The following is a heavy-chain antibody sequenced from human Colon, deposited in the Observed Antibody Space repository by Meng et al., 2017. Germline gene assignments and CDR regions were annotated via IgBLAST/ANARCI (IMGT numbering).Heavy chain of an antibody. CDR1: GGSISGDGYY. J-gene: IGHJ5*02. V-gene: IGHV4-31*11. CDR3: ARERLSSGWYGGRWFDP. Sequence: QGQLAESGPCLVKPSQPLSLTCVVSGGSISGDGYYWSWIRQHPGKGLEWIGYVHDSGDTYYKSSLKSRITISIDTSENQFSLKLKSVTAADTAVYYCARERLSSGWYGGRWFDPWGQGTLVTVSS. D-gene: IGHD6-19*01. CDR2: VHDSGDT.